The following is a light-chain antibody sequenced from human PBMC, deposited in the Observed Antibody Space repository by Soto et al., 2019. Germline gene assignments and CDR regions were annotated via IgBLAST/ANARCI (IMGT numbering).Light chain of an antibody. V-gene: IGLV2-14*01. J-gene: IGLJ1*01. CDR1: SSDIGDYDY. CDR3: TSYTAINTYF. CDR2: EVV. Sequence: QSALTQPASVSASPGQSITISCTGTSSDIGDYDYVSWYQHHPGKAPKLIIYEVVNRPSGVSDRFSGSKSGNTASLTISGLQSEDEADYYCTSYTAINTYFFGTGTKVTVL.